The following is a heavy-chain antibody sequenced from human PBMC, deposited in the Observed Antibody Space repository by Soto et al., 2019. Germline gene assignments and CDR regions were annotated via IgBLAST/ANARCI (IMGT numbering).Heavy chain of an antibody. D-gene: IGHD1-26*01. Sequence: QVQLQESGPGLVKPSQTLSLTCTVSGGSISSGGYYWSWIRQHPGKGLEWIGYIYYSGSTYYNPSLKSRVTISVYTSKNQFALKLSSVTAADTAVYYCAREGGIVGATAADYWGQGTLVTVSS. CDR3: AREGGIVGATAADY. V-gene: IGHV4-31*03. J-gene: IGHJ4*02. CDR1: GGSISSGGYY. CDR2: IYYSGST.